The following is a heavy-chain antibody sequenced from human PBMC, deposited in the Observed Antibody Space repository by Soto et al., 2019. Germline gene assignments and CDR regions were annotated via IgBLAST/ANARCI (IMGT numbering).Heavy chain of an antibody. CDR3: VRTSLVVAAATREDY. D-gene: IGHD2-15*01. V-gene: IGHV3-74*01. CDR2: INSDGSST. J-gene: IGHJ4*02. CDR1: GFTFSSYW. Sequence: EEQLVESGGGLVQPGESLRLSCAASGFTFSSYWMHWVRQAPGKGLVWVSRINSDGSSTSYAGSVKGRFTISRDNAKNTLYLQMNSLRAEDTAVYYCVRTSLVVAAATREDYWGQGTLVTVSS.